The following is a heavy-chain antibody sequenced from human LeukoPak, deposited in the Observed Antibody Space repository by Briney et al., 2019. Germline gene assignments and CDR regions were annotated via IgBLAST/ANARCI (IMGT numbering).Heavy chain of an antibody. J-gene: IGHJ4*02. Sequence: SQTLSLTCAISGDSVSSNSAAWNWIRQSPSRGLEWLGRTYYRSKWYNDYAVSVKSRITINPDTSKNQFSLQLNSVTPEDTAVYYCAREGVNTYYYDSSGYYYEVGFYYFDYWGQGTLVTVSS. CDR2: TYYRSKWYN. V-gene: IGHV6-1*01. CDR3: AREGVNTYYYDSSGYYYEVGFYYFDY. D-gene: IGHD3-22*01. CDR1: GDSVSSNSAA.